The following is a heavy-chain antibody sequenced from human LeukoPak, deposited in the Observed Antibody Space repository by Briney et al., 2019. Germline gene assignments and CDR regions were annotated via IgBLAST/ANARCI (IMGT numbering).Heavy chain of an antibody. CDR1: GYTFTSYG. V-gene: IGHV1-18*01. CDR3: ARAVGPLRLNWFDP. Sequence: GASVKVSCKASGYTFTSYGISWVRQAPGQGLEWMGWISAYNGNTNYAQKLQGRVTMSTDTSTSTAYMELRSLRSDDTAVYYYARAVGPLRLNWFDPWGQGTLVTVSS. CDR2: ISAYNGNT. D-gene: IGHD4-17*01. J-gene: IGHJ5*02.